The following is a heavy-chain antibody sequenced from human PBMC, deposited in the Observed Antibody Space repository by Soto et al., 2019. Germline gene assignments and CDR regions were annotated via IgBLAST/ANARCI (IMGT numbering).Heavy chain of an antibody. CDR1: GYTFTSYY. V-gene: IGHV1-8*02. J-gene: IGHJ4*02. CDR3: ARGPRNWRVDY. CDR2: MNPNNGNT. Sequence: GASVKVSCKASGYTFTSYYMHWVRQATGQDFEWMGWMNPNNGNTAYAQKFQGRVTMTRDTSKSTAFMELSSLTSEDTAVYYCARGPRNWRVDYWGQGTLVTVS. D-gene: IGHD1-20*01.